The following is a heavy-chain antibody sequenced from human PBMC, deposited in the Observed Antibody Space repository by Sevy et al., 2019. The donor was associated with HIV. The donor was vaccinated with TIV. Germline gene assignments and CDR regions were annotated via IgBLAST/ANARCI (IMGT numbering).Heavy chain of an antibody. Sequence: GGSLRLSCAASGFTFSSYWMSWVRQAPGKGLEWVATMKEDGSEKSYVDSVKGRFTISRDNAKNSLYLQMNSLRVDDTALYYCAREGLGGFSHSLDCWGQGTLVTVSS. CDR1: GFTFSSYW. CDR2: MKEDGSEK. D-gene: IGHD7-27*01. V-gene: IGHV3-7*01. J-gene: IGHJ4*02. CDR3: AREGLGGFSHSLDC.